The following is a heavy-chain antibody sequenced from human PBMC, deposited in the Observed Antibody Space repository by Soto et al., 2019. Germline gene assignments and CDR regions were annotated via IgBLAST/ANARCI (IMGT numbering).Heavy chain of an antibody. CDR2: IKEDGSEI. D-gene: IGHD3-16*01. CDR1: GFNVMSYW. J-gene: IGHJ4*02. CDR3: ARDIGFDYVN. V-gene: IGHV3-7*01. Sequence: VGSLRLSCAVSGFNVMSYWMSWVSQAPGKGLEWVASIKEDGSEIYYLHSVRGRFSISRDSAGNALHLTMNYLSAEDTGVYFCARDIGFDYVNWGQGTLVTVSS.